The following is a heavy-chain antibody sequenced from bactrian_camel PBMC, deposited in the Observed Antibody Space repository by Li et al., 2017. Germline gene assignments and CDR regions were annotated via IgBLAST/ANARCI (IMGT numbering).Heavy chain of an antibody. Sequence: VQLVESGGGSVQVGGSLRLSCVASVDTIGRYCMGWFRQIPDKEREGVAGIESDGSTSYADSVKGRFTIPRDSTKNMLYLQMNSLKSEDTALYYCAKVMYGGAWSADFGYWGQGTQVTVS. CDR2: IESDGST. J-gene: IGHJ6*01. CDR3: AKVMYGGAWSADFGY. V-gene: IGHV3S55*01. D-gene: IGHD6*01. CDR1: VDTIGRYC.